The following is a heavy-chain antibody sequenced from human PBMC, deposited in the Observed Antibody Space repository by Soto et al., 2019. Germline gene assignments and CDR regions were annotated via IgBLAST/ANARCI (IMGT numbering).Heavy chain of an antibody. Sequence: AALKVSCKASVGTCSSYAISWVRQAPVQGLELMGGIIPSFGTANYAQKLQGRVTITADEYTSTAYMELSSLRSEDTAVYYCAMSSIVVVPAATNYYYGMDVWGQGTTVTVSS. J-gene: IGHJ6*02. CDR1: VGTCSSYA. D-gene: IGHD2-2*01. CDR2: IIPSFGTA. V-gene: IGHV1-69*13. CDR3: AMSSIVVVPAATNYYYGMDV.